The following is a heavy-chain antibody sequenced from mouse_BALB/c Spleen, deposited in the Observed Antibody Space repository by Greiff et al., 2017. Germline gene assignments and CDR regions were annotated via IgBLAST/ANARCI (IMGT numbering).Heavy chain of an antibody. Sequence: VQLQQSGPGLVKPSQSLSLTCTVTGYSITSDYAWNWIRQFPGNKLEWMGYISYSGSTSYNPSLKSRISITRDTSKNQFFLQLNSVTTEDTATYYCAREDYRYDVGAMDYWGQGTSVTVSS. CDR1: GYSITSDYA. J-gene: IGHJ4*01. V-gene: IGHV3-2*02. D-gene: IGHD2-14*01. CDR3: AREDYRYDVGAMDY. CDR2: ISYSGST.